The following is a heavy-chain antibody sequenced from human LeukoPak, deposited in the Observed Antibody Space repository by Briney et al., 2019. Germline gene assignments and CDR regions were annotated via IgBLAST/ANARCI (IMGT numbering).Heavy chain of an antibody. Sequence: SGGSLRLSCAASGFTFSSYAMHWVRQAPGKGLEWVAVISYDGSSKYYADSVKGRFTFSRDNSKNTLYLQMNSLRAEDTAVYYCARGGVYAMDAFDIWGQGTMVTVSS. CDR2: ISYDGSSK. V-gene: IGHV3-30*01. J-gene: IGHJ3*02. D-gene: IGHD2-8*01. CDR1: GFTFSSYA. CDR3: ARGGVYAMDAFDI.